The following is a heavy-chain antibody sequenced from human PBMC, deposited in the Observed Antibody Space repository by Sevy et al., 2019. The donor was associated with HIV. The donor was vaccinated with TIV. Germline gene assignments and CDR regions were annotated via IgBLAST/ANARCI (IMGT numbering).Heavy chain of an antibody. Sequence: GGSLRLSCAASGFTFDDYAVHWVRQAPGKGLEWVSGISWNSGSIGYADSVKGRFTISRDNAKNSLYLQMNSLRAEDTALYYCAKNGELGAPYYDSSGYVNYFDYWGQGTLVTVSS. CDR3: AKNGELGAPYYDSSGYVNYFDY. CDR2: ISWNSGSI. D-gene: IGHD3-22*01. J-gene: IGHJ4*02. CDR1: GFTFDDYA. V-gene: IGHV3-9*01.